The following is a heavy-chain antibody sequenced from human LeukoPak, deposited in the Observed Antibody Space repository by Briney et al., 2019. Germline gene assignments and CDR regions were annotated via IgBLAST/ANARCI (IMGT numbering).Heavy chain of an antibody. D-gene: IGHD3-22*01. V-gene: IGHV1-69*13. J-gene: IGHJ2*01. Sequence: GASVKVSCKASGGTFSSYAISWVRQAPGQGLEWMGGIIPIFGTANYAQKFQGRVTITADESTSTAYMELSSLRSEDTAVYYCARGPRGMIGYDWYFDLWGRGTLVTVSS. CDR2: IIPIFGTA. CDR1: GGTFSSYA. CDR3: ARGPRGMIGYDWYFDL.